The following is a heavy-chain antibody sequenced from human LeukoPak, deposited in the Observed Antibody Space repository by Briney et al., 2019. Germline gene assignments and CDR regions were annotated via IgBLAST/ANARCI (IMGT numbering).Heavy chain of an antibody. V-gene: IGHV1-24*01. Sequence: ASVKVSCKVSGYTLTELSMHWVRQAPGKGLEWMGGFDPEDGETIYAQKFQGRVTMTEDTSTDTAYMELSSLRSEDTAVYYCATGKYQLLYRAPGYYYYMDVWGKGTTVTVSS. CDR2: FDPEDGET. J-gene: IGHJ6*03. CDR3: ATGKYQLLYRAPGYYYYMDV. D-gene: IGHD2-2*01. CDR1: GYTLTELS.